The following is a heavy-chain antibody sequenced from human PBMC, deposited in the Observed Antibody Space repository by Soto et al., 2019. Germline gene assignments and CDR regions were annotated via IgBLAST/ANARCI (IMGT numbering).Heavy chain of an antibody. CDR1: GGTFSSYA. CDR2: IIPIFGTA. V-gene: IGHV1-69*06. CDR3: ARMGVNEVLLYGMDV. Sequence: GASVKVSCKASGGTFSSYAISWVRQAPGQGLEWMGGIIPIFGTANYAQKFQGRVTITADKSTSTAYMELSSLRSEDTAVYYCARMGVNEVLLYGMDVWGQGTTVTVSS. J-gene: IGHJ6*02. D-gene: IGHD1-26*01.